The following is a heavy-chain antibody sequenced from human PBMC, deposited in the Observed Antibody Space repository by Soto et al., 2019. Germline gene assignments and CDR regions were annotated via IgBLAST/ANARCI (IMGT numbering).Heavy chain of an antibody. J-gene: IGHJ5*02. V-gene: IGHV1-18*01. CDR3: ARGVGSGSYYNQYNWFDP. CDR1: GYTFTNYG. CDR2: ITVYNGNT. Sequence: QVQLVQSGGEVKKPGASVKVSCKASGYTFTNYGISWVRQAPGQGLEWMGWITVYNGNTKYAQKVQGRVTITTDTSTSTAYMELRSLRSDDTAVYYCARGVGSGSYYNQYNWFDPWGQGTLVTVSS. D-gene: IGHD3-10*01.